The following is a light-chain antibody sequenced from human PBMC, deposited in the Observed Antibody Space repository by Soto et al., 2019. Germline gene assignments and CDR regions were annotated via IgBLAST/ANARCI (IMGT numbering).Light chain of an antibody. CDR3: QQYYSPPLT. V-gene: IGKV4-1*01. CDR2: WAS. CDR1: QSVLYSSNNRNY. J-gene: IGKJ4*01. Sequence: DIVMTQSPDSLAVSLGERATINCKSSQSVLYSSNNRNYLAWYQQKPGQPPKLLIYWASSGESGVPDRFRGSGSGTDFNLTIVSLQAEDVAVYYCQQYYSPPLTFGGGTKVDIK.